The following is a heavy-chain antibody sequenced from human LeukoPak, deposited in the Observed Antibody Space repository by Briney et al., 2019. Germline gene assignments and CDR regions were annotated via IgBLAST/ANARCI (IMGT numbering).Heavy chain of an antibody. D-gene: IGHD3-3*01. CDR2: IYYSGTT. CDR1: GGSISSSSYY. CDR3: GRTPGMVIDSFDV. V-gene: IGHV4-39*01. Sequence: KPSETLSLTCTVSGGSISSSSYYWGWIRQPPGKGLEWIGTIYYSGTTYYNPSLKSRVTISVDTSKNQFSLKLSSVTAADTAVYYCGRTPGMVIDSFDVWGQGTMVTVSS. J-gene: IGHJ3*01.